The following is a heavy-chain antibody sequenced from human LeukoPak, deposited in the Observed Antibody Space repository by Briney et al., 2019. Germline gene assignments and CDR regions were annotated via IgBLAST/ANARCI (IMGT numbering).Heavy chain of an antibody. CDR1: GYTFTGYY. CDR3: ASTPRATVTTFHDY. D-gene: IGHD4-17*01. Sequence: ASVKVSCKASGYTFTGYYIHWVRQAPGQGLEWMGWINPNSGGTNYAQKFQGRVTMTRDTSTSTVYMELSSLRSEDTAVYYCASTPRATVTTFHDYWGQGTLVTVSS. V-gene: IGHV1-2*02. CDR2: INPNSGGT. J-gene: IGHJ4*02.